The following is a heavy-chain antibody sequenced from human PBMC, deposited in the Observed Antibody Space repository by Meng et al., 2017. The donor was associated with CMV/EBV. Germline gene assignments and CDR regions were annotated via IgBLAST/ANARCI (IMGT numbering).Heavy chain of an antibody. CDR2: IYGSGNT. D-gene: IGHD2-21*01. CDR1: GFSVSSNY. J-gene: IGHJ5*02. CDR3: GREIPQAWAS. Sequence: SGVGLVQPCGSLRLSGTASGFSVSSNYMSWVRQAPGKVLEWISIIYGSGNTYYGDSVKGRFTISRDNFRNTLYLQMNSLRAEDTAVYYCGREIPQAWASWGQGTLVTVSS. V-gene: IGHV3-66*01.